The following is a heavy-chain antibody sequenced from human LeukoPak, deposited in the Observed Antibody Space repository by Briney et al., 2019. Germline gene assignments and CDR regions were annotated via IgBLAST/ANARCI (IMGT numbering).Heavy chain of an antibody. J-gene: IGHJ5*02. CDR3: ARHPYIVGSCADPFDP. D-gene: IGHD2-15*01. CDR2: IYSSGST. Sequence: PGETLRLTCTVSGGSISGYYWAWIRQPPGKGLEWMGYIYSSGSTSYNPSFKGRVTISVDTSNSQSSLKLSSVNAADTAVYYCARHPYIVGSCADPFDPWGQGTMVTVSS. V-gene: IGHV4-59*08. CDR1: GGSISGYY.